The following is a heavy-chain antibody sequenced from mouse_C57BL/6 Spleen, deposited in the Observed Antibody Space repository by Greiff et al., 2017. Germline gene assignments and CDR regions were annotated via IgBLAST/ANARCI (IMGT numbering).Heavy chain of an antibody. CDR2: ISAGGSYT. CDR3: AREHDYDWYFDV. CDR1: GFTFSSYA. J-gene: IGHJ1*03. Sequence: EVQLVESGGGLVKPGGSLKLSCAASGFTFSSYAMSWVRQTPEKRLEWVATISAGGSYTYYPDNVKGRCTISRDNAKNNRYLQMSHLKSEDTAMYYCAREHDYDWYFDVWGTGTTVTVSS. V-gene: IGHV5-4*01. D-gene: IGHD2-4*01.